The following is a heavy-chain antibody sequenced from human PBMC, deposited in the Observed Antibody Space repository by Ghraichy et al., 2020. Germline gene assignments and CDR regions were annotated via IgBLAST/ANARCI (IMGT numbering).Heavy chain of an antibody. V-gene: IGHV3-30-3*01. Sequence: GGSLRLSCAASGFTFSSYAMHWVRQAPGKGLEWVTFISYDGSNKYYADSVKGRFTISRDNSKNTLYLQMNSLRAEDTAVYYCARVPVLPAATRWYYYYGMDVWGQGTTVTVSS. CDR1: GFTFSSYA. CDR2: ISYDGSNK. D-gene: IGHD2-2*01. J-gene: IGHJ6*02. CDR3: ARVPVLPAATRWYYYYGMDV.